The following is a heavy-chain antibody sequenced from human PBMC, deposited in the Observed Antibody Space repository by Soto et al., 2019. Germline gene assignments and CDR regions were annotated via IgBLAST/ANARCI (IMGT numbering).Heavy chain of an antibody. D-gene: IGHD3-10*01. Sequence: HVQLVQSGTEVKKPGASVRVSCMVSGYPFTTYYIHWVRQAPGQGLEWMGWIDPRSGGTGYEQKFQGRVTMTRDTSNSTGYMDLSGLTSDDTALYYCATDDYGIFPYWGQGSLVTVSS. J-gene: IGHJ4*02. CDR1: GYPFTTYY. CDR2: IDPRSGGT. V-gene: IGHV1-2*02. CDR3: ATDDYGIFPY.